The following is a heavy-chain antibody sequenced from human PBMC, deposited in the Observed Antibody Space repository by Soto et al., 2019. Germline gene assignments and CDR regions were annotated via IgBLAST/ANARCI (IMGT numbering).Heavy chain of an antibody. D-gene: IGHD4-4*01. J-gene: IGHJ5*02. CDR3: ARENSNLDWFDP. CDR2: IYYSGST. Sequence: TSETLSLTCTVSGGSISSYYWSWIRQPPGKGLEWIGYIYYSGSTNYNPSLKSRVTISVDTSKNQFSLKLSSVTAADTAVYYCARENSNLDWFDPWGQGTLVTVSS. CDR1: GGSISSYY. V-gene: IGHV4-59*01.